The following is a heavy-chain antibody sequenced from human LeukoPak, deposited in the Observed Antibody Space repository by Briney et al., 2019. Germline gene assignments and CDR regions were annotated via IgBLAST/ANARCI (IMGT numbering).Heavy chain of an antibody. CDR3: ARDVANGSGN. CDR1: LDSTTSNF. D-gene: IGHD3-10*01. CDR2: IYHSGST. V-gene: IGHV4-4*02. Sequence: SETLSLTCTVSLDSTTSNFWSWVRQPPGKGLEWIGEIYHSGSTNYNPSLKSRVTISVDKSKNQFSLKLSSVTAADTAVYYCARDVANGSGNWGQGTLVTVSS. J-gene: IGHJ4*02.